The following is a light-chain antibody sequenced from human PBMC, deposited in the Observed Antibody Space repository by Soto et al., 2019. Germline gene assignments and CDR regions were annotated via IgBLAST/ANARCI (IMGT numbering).Light chain of an antibody. CDR1: QSVLYSPNNKNY. CDR3: QQYHSAPQS. V-gene: IGKV4-1*01. J-gene: IGKJ1*01. Sequence: DIVMTQSPDSLAVSLGERATINCKSSQSVLYSPNNKNYLAWYQQKPGQPPKLLIYWASTRESGVPDRFSGSGFGTDFPLTLSSLQTEDVAFYYCQQYHSAPQSFGQGTKVEIK. CDR2: WAS.